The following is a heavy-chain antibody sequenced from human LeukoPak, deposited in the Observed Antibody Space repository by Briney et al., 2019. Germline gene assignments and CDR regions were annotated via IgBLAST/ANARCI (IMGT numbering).Heavy chain of an antibody. CDR1: GDSISGYY. CDR3: ARVGYCGGDCPASFDY. Sequence: SETLSLTCTVSGDSISGYYWTWIRQPPGKGLEWIGDIYYSGSINYNPSLKSRITISVDTSRSQFSLKLNSVTAADTAVYYCARVGYCGGDCPASFDYWGQGTLVTVSS. D-gene: IGHD2-21*02. CDR2: IYYSGSI. V-gene: IGHV4-59*12. J-gene: IGHJ4*02.